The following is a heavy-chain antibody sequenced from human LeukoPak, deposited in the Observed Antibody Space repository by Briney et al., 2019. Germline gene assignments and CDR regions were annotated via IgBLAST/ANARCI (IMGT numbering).Heavy chain of an antibody. CDR1: GFTFSSYA. J-gene: IGHJ4*02. D-gene: IGHD5-18*01. CDR3: AKAYTYGLRGDYFEY. V-gene: IGHV3-23*01. Sequence: PGGSLRLSCAASGFTFSSYAMSWVRLAPGKGLEWVSGIGGGGGSTSYADSVKGRFTISRDNSKNTLFLQMNSLRAEDTAVYYCAKAYTYGLRGDYFEYWGQGALVTVSS. CDR2: IGGGGGST.